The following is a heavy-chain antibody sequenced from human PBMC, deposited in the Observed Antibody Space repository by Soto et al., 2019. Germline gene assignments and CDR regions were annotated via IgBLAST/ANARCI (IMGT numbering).Heavy chain of an antibody. CDR2: ISGSGGST. D-gene: IGHD3-3*01. CDR3: AKPITIFGVVLGY. V-gene: IGHV3-23*01. CDR1: GFTFSSYA. J-gene: IGHJ4*02. Sequence: GGSLRLSCAASGFTFSSYAMSWVRQAPGKGLEWVSAISGSGGSTYYADSVKGRFTISRDNSKNTLYLQMNSLRAEDMAVYYCAKPITIFGVVLGYWGQGTLVTVSS.